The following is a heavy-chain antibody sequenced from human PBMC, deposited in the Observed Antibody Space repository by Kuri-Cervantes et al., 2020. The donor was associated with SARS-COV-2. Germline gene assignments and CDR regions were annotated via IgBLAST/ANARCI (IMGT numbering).Heavy chain of an antibody. CDR1: GYTFTGYY. CDR3: AREGTIVVGGLDS. CDR2: INPNSGGT. J-gene: IGHJ4*02. Sequence: ASVKVSCKASGYTFTGYYMHWVRQAPGQGLEWMGWINPNSGGTNYAQKFQGRVTMTRDTSISTAYMELRGLKSEDTAVYYCAREGTIVVGGLDSWGQGALVTVSS. D-gene: IGHD2-21*01. V-gene: IGHV1-2*02.